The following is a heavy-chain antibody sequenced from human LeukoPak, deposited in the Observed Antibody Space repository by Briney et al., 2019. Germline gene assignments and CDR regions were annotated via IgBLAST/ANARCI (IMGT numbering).Heavy chain of an antibody. D-gene: IGHD1-26*01. J-gene: IGHJ4*02. V-gene: IGHV4-34*01. CDR3: ARGFGLYYNVDY. CDR1: GGSFSGYY. CDR2: ISHSGST. Sequence: SETLSLTCAVYGGSFSGYYWSWIRQPPGKGLEWIGEISHSGSTNYNPSLKSRVTISVDTSKNQFSLKLSSVTAADTAVYYCARGFGLYYNVDYWGQGTLVTVSS.